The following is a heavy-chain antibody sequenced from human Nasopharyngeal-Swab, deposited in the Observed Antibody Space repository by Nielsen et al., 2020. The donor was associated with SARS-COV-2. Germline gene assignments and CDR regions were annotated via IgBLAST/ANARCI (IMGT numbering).Heavy chain of an antibody. J-gene: IGHJ4*02. CDR2: IYYSGGT. CDR3: ASPGVGATTFDY. Sequence: PGKGLEWIGSIYYSGGTYYNPSLKSRVTISVDTSKNQFSLKLSSVTAADTAVYYCASPGVGATTFDYWGQGTLVTVSS. V-gene: IGHV4-39*01. D-gene: IGHD1-26*01.